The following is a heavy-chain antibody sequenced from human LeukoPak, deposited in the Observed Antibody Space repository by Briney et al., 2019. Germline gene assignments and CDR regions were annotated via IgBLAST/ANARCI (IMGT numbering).Heavy chain of an antibody. Sequence: SETLSLTCAVYGGSFSPYYWNWLRQPPGKGLEWIAEISHSGSTRYNPSLTSRVAISVDTSKNQFSLKVSSVTAADTAVYYCVRSEVETSGRDYWGHGTLVTVSS. CDR2: ISHSGST. J-gene: IGHJ4*01. D-gene: IGHD2-15*01. CDR1: GGSFSPYY. V-gene: IGHV4-34*01. CDR3: VRSEVETSGRDY.